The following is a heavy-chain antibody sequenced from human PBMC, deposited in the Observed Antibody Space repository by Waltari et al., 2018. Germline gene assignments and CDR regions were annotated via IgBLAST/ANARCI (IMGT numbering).Heavy chain of an antibody. V-gene: IGHV4-38-2*02. CDR1: GYSISSGYF. CDR3: ARAQGGNSDRAFHI. D-gene: IGHD2-21*01. Sequence: QVQLQESGPGLVKPSETLSLTCTVSGYSISSGYFWGWLRQPSGKGLEWIGTIYHTGSTYYSPYLKSRVGISVDTSKNQFSLKLTSVTAADTAVFYCARAQGGNSDRAFHIWGQGTLVTVSS. CDR2: IYHTGST. J-gene: IGHJ3*02.